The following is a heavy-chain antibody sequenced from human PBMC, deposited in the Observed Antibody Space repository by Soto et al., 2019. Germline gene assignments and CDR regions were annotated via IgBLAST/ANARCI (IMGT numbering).Heavy chain of an antibody. V-gene: IGHV3-66*01. D-gene: IGHD6-13*01. J-gene: IGHJ6*03. CDR2: IYSGGST. Sequence: EVQLVESGGGLVQPGGSLRLSCAASGFTVSSNYMSWVRQAPGKGLEWVSVIYSGGSTYYADSVKGRFTISRDNSKNTLYLQMNSLRAEDTAVYYCARDGLKYSSSWDHYYYYYMDVWGKGTTVTVSS. CDR1: GFTVSSNY. CDR3: ARDGLKYSSSWDHYYYYYMDV.